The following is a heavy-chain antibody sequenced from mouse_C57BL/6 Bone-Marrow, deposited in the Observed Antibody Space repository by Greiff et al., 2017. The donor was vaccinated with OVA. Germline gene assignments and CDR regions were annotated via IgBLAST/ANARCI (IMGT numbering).Heavy chain of an antibody. CDR1: GFTFSDYY. CDR3: ARRRRDY. CDR2: ISNGGGST. V-gene: IGHV5-12*01. J-gene: IGHJ2*01. Sequence: DVMLVESGGGLVQPGGSLKLSCAASGFTFSDYYMYWVRQTPEKRLEWVAYISNGGGSTYYPDTVKGRFTISRDNAKNTLYLQMSRLKSEDTAMYYCARRRRDYWGQGTTLTVSS.